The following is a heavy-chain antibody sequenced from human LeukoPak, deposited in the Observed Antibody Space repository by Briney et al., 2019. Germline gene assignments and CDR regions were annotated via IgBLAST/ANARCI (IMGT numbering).Heavy chain of an antibody. Sequence: PGGSLRLSCAASGFTFSTYAMSWVRQAPGKGLEWVSAVSSSGGSTYYADSVKGRFTISRDNSKNTLDLQMNSLRAEDTAVYYCAKDPNSGYDLRIFDYWGQGILVTVSS. J-gene: IGHJ4*02. CDR3: AKDPNSGYDLRIFDY. CDR1: GFTFSTYA. D-gene: IGHD5-12*01. CDR2: VSSSGGST. V-gene: IGHV3-23*01.